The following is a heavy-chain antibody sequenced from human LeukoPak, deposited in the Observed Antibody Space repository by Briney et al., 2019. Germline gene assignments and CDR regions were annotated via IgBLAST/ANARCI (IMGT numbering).Heavy chain of an antibody. D-gene: IGHD1-26*01. Sequence: GASVKVSCKASGYTFTGYWMHWVRQAPEEGLEWMGCINLNSGTIRYAQMYQDRVTMTWDTSLTTAYMDLSSLTSDYMALYYCAIERSGSSFPADSWGQGTLVTLSS. J-gene: IGHJ4*02. CDR2: INLNSGTI. CDR1: GYTFTGYW. V-gene: IGHV1-2*02. CDR3: AIERSGSSFPADS.